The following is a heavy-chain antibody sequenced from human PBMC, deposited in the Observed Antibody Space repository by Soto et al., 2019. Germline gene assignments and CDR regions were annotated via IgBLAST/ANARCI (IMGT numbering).Heavy chain of an antibody. J-gene: IGHJ4*02. V-gene: IGHV5-51*01. Sequence: PGESLKISCKTSGYSFLNYWIGWVRQMPGKGLEWMGIIYPGDSDARYSPSFQGQVTISADKSISTVYLQWSSLKASDTAMYYCARHIVDTSMTASFNYWGQGTQVNVSS. CDR3: ARHIVDTSMTASFNY. CDR2: IYPGDSDA. CDR1: GYSFLNYW. D-gene: IGHD5-18*01.